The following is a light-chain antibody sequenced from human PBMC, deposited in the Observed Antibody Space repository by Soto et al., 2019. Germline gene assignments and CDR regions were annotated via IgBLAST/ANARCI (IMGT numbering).Light chain of an antibody. CDR3: QQRSNWPLT. CDR1: QTVSITY. J-gene: IGKJ4*01. V-gene: IGKV3D-20*02. Sequence: VLTQSPGTLSLSPGESATLSCRASQTVSITYLTWYQQKPGQAPRLLIFGASKRATGIPDRFSGSGSGRDFTLTISGLEPEDFAVYYCQQRSNWPLTFGGGTKVEIK. CDR2: GAS.